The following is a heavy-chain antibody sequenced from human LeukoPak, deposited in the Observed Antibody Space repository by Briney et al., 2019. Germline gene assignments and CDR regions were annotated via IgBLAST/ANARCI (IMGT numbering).Heavy chain of an antibody. J-gene: IGHJ6*03. D-gene: IGHD1-26*01. CDR3: ARDGRNPSSSGPVYYYYMDV. Sequence: GGSLRLSCAASGFTFSSYSMNWVRQAPGKGLEWVSSISSSSSYIYYADSVKGRFTISRDNAKTSLYLQMNSLRAEDTAVYYCARDGRNPSSSGPVYYYYMDVWGKGTTVTVSS. V-gene: IGHV3-21*01. CDR1: GFTFSSYS. CDR2: ISSSSSYI.